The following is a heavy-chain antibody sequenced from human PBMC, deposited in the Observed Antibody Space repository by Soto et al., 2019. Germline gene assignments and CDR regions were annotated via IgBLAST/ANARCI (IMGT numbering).Heavy chain of an antibody. CDR2: VIPVFNTS. Sequence: QVQLEQSGPEVKRPGTSVKVSCKASGGAFGRYSVSWVPQAPGQGLEWIGGVIPVFNTSNYSLKFQGRVAIFADLSTNTVFMELRSLRSEDTALYYCARGDEMTAVTIFEYWGQGTLVTVSS. V-gene: IGHV1-69*01. CDR3: ARGDEMTAVTIFEY. J-gene: IGHJ4*02. CDR1: GGAFGRYS. D-gene: IGHD4-17*01.